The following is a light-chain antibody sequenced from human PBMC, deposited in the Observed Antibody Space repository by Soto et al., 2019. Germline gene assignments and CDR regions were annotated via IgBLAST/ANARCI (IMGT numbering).Light chain of an antibody. Sequence: TQSPATLSASPGARATLSYRASQSVNTNLAWYQKKPGQAPRLLIYGASTRATGIPDRFSGSGSGTDFTLTISRLEPEDFAVYYCHHYGGSPITFGQGTRLEI. J-gene: IGKJ5*01. CDR1: QSVNTN. CDR3: HHYGGSPIT. CDR2: GAS. V-gene: IGKV3-20*01.